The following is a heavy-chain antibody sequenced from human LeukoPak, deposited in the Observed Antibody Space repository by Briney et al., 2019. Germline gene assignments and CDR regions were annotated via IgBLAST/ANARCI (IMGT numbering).Heavy chain of an antibody. CDR2: ISAYNGGT. J-gene: IGHJ6*02. Sequence: ASVKVSCKASAYTFTTYGISWVRQAPGQGLEWVGWISAYNGGTNYAQKFQGRVTMTTDSSTSTAYMELRSLRSDDTAVYYCARDRQAAAAYYYGMDVWGQGTTVTVSS. CDR3: ARDRQAAAAYYYGMDV. D-gene: IGHD6-13*01. V-gene: IGHV1-18*01. CDR1: AYTFTTYG.